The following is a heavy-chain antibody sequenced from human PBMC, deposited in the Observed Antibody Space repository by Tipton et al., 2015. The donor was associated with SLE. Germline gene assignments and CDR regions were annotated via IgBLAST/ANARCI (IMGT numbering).Heavy chain of an antibody. J-gene: IGHJ2*01. D-gene: IGHD5-18*01. Sequence: GLVKPSETLSLTCTVSGGSISSYYWSWIQQPAGKGLEWIGRIYTSGSTNYNPSLKSRVTMSVDTSKNQFSLKLSSVTAADTAVYYCARVYPAMTGGYFDLWGRGTLVTVSS. CDR3: ARVYPAMTGGYFDL. V-gene: IGHV4-4*07. CDR2: IYTSGST. CDR1: GGSISSYY.